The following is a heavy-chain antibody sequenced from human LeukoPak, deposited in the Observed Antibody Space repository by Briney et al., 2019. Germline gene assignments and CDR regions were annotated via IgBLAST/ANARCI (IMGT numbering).Heavy chain of an antibody. V-gene: IGHV6-1*01. CDR1: GDSVSNNSAA. Sequence: SQTLSLTCAISGDSVSNNSAAWTWIRQSPSRGLEWLGRTYYRSKWYNDYAVSVKSRITINPDTSKNHFSLQLNSVTPEDTAVHYCARGRKWGESGFDYWGQGTLVTVSS. J-gene: IGHJ4*02. CDR2: TYYRSKWYN. D-gene: IGHD1-26*01. CDR3: ARGRKWGESGFDY.